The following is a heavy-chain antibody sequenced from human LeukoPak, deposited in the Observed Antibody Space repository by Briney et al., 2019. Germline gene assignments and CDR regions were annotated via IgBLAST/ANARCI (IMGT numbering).Heavy chain of an antibody. J-gene: IGHJ4*02. D-gene: IGHD6-19*01. Sequence: GGSLRLSCAAFGFIFDNYAMSWVRQAPGKGLEWVAVIWYDGSNKYYADSVKGRFTISRDNSKNTLYLQMNSLRAEDTAVYYCVRDESSGSLHFDYWGQGALVTVSS. CDR3: VRDESSGSLHFDY. CDR1: GFIFDNYA. CDR2: IWYDGSNK. V-gene: IGHV3-33*08.